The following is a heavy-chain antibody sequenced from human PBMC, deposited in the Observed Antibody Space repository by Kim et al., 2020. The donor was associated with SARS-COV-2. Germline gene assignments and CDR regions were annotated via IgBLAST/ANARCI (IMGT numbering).Heavy chain of an antibody. D-gene: IGHD4-17*01. J-gene: IGHJ5*02. CDR3: ARRYGDKQTNWFDP. Sequence: TTTLKSRDTISVDTSKNQFALKLSSVTAADTAVYYCARRYGDKQTNWFDPWGQVTLVTVSS. V-gene: IGHV4-34*01.